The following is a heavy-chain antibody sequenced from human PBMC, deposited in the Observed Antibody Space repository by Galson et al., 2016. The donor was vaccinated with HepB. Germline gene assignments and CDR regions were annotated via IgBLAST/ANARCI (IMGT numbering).Heavy chain of an antibody. J-gene: IGHJ6*01. CDR2: INSDGSST. CDR1: GFTFTSYW. V-gene: IGHV3-74*01. D-gene: IGHD3-10*01. Sequence: SLRLSCAASGFTFTSYWIHWVRQVPGEGLVWVSRINSDGSSTHYAASVKGRFTISRDNAKNTVYLQMNSLRVEDTAVYYCAKVGVIPYYYYGMDVWGQGTMVTVSS. CDR3: AKVGVIPYYYYGMDV.